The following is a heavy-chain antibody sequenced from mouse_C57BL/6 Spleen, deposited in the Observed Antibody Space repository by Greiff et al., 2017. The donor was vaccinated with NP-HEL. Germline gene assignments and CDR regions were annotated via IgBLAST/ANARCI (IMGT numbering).Heavy chain of an antibody. CDR3: ASYRPRQCYYDY. CDR1: GYTFTDYY. J-gene: IGHJ2*01. D-gene: IGHD6-5*01. Sequence: EVQLQQSGPELVKPGASVKISCKASGYTFTDYYMNWVKQSHGKSLEWIGDINPNNGGTSYNQKFKGKATLTVAKSSSTAYMELRSLTSEDSAVYIFASYRPRQCYYDYWGQGTTLTVSS. V-gene: IGHV1-26*01. CDR2: INPNNGGT.